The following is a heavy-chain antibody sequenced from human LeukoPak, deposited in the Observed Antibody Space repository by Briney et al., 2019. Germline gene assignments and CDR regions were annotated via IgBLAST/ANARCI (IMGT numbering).Heavy chain of an antibody. J-gene: IGHJ4*02. Sequence: PGGSLRLSCAASGFTFSRYAMSWVGQAPGKGLDWVSPISGSGGSTYYADSVKGRFTISRDNSKNTLYLQMNSLRAEDTAVYYCAKVLRYFDWLLVPFDYWGQGTLVTVSS. CDR2: ISGSGGST. V-gene: IGHV3-23*01. CDR1: GFTFSRYA. D-gene: IGHD3-9*01. CDR3: AKVLRYFDWLLVPFDY.